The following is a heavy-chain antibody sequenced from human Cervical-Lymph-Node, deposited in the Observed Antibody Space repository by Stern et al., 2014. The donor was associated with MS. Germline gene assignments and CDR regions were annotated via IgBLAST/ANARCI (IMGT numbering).Heavy chain of an antibody. CDR1: AYTITDYY. CDR2: INPNSGGT. V-gene: IGHV1-2*02. Sequence: QMQLVQSGAEVKKPGASVKVSCKASAYTITDYYTHWVRQAPGQGLEWMGWINPNSGGTYSAQKFQDRLTMTRDTSISTAYMELSSLRSDDTAVYYCARGGGYSYSTLDYWGQGTQVTVSS. J-gene: IGHJ4*02. D-gene: IGHD3-10*01. CDR3: ARGGGYSYSTLDY.